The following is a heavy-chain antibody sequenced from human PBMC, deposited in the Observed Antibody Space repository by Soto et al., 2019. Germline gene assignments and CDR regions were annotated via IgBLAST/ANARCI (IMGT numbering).Heavy chain of an antibody. D-gene: IGHD2-15*01. J-gene: IGHJ6*03. CDR2: MNTNSGNT. CDR3: ARAVLECSGGSCYAMDV. Sequence: GASVKVSCKASGYTFTSYDINWVRQATGQGLERMGWMNTNSGNTGYAQKFQGRVTMTRNTSISTAYMELSSLRSEDTAVYYCARAVLECSGGSCYAMDVWGKGTTVTVSS. CDR1: GYTFTSYD. V-gene: IGHV1-8*01.